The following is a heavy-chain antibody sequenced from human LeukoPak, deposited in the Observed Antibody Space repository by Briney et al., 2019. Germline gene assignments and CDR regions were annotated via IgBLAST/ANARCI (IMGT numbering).Heavy chain of an antibody. CDR2: IYPGDSDT. Sequence: GESLKISCKGSGYSFTTYWIGWVRQMPGKGLEWVGIIYPGDSDTRYSPSFQGQVTISADKSISTAYLQWSSLKASDTAMYYCARPEYPSSSWYVGPFDYWGQGTLVTVSS. V-gene: IGHV5-51*01. CDR3: ARPEYPSSSWYVGPFDY. CDR1: GYSFTTYW. D-gene: IGHD6-13*01. J-gene: IGHJ4*02.